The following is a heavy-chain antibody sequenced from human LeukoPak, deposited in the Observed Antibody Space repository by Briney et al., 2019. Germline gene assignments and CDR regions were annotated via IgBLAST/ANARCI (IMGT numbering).Heavy chain of an antibody. V-gene: IGHV4-39*07. Sequence: SETLSLTCTVSGGSISSSSYYWGWIRQPPGKGLEWIGSIYYSGSTYYNPSLKSRVTISVDTSKNQFSLKLSSVTAADTAVYYCARGPYYGSGSYYHYYYMDVWGKGTTVTVSS. CDR3: ARGPYYGSGSYYHYYYMDV. D-gene: IGHD3-10*01. J-gene: IGHJ6*03. CDR2: IYYSGST. CDR1: GGSISSSSYY.